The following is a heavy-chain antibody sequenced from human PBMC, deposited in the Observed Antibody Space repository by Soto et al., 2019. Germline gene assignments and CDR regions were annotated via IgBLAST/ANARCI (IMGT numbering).Heavy chain of an antibody. D-gene: IGHD6-19*01. Sequence: EVQLLESGGGLVQPGGSLRLSCAASGFTFSSYAMSWVRQAPGKGLEWVSAISGSGGSTYYADSVKGRFTISRDNSKNTLYLQMNSLRAEDAAVCYCAKYSCGWYHPFDYWGQGTLVTVSS. J-gene: IGHJ4*02. CDR2: ISGSGGST. CDR3: AKYSCGWYHPFDY. V-gene: IGHV3-23*01. CDR1: GFTFSSYA.